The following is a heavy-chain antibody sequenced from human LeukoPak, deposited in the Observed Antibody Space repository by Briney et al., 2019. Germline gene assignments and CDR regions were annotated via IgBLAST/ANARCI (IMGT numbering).Heavy chain of an antibody. CDR3: AKPGIAVAGSGGFDY. D-gene: IGHD6-19*01. CDR1: GFTFSIYA. Sequence: PGGSLRLTCVASGFTFSIYAMNWVRQAPGKGLQWVSTISDSGGNTYYVDSVTGRFTISRDNSKNTLYLQMNSLSPEDTAIYFCAKPGIAVAGSGGFDYWGRGTLVTVSS. J-gene: IGHJ4*02. CDR2: ISDSGGNT. V-gene: IGHV3-23*01.